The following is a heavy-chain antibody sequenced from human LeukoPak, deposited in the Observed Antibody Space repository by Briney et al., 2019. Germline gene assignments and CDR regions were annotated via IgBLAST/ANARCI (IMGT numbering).Heavy chain of an antibody. CDR1: GYTFTGYY. D-gene: IGHD3-10*01. V-gene: IGHV1-2*02. J-gene: IGHJ4*02. CDR2: INPNSGGT. CDR3: AREAYYYGSGSPDMGY. Sequence: ASVKVSCKASGYTFTGYYMHWVRRAPGQGLEWMGWINPNSGGTNYAQKFQGRVTMTRDTSISTAYMELSRLRSDDTAVYYCAREAYYYGSGSPDMGYWGQGTLVTVSS.